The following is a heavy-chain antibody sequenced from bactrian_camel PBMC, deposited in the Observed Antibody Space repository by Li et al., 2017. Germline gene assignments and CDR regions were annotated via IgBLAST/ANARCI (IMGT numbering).Heavy chain of an antibody. Sequence: VQLVESGGGLAQPGGSLRLSCAASGFTFSDAAMNWVRQAPGKGLEWVSRVNNGGFTTDYADSVKGRFTISKDNAKNTLSLQMNSLKPEDTAVYYCAADRFDGLGRPVYAYWGQGTQVTVS. J-gene: IGHJ4*01. CDR2: VNNGGFTT. CDR3: AADRFDGLGRPVYAY. D-gene: IGHD5*01. V-gene: IGHV3S31*01. CDR1: GFTFSDAA.